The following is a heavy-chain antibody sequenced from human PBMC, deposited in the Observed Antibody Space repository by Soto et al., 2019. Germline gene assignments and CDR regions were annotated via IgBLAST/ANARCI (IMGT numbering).Heavy chain of an antibody. J-gene: IGHJ4*02. V-gene: IGHV4-39*01. CDR1: GGSISSSSYY. D-gene: IGHD3-16*02. CDR2: IYYSGST. Sequence: SETLSLTCTVSGGSISSSSYYWGWIRQPPGKGLEWIGSIYYSGSTYYNPSLKSRVTISVDTSKNQFSLKLSSVTAADTAVYYCAISPLMGYVWGSYRYFGYWGQGTLVTVSS. CDR3: AISPLMGYVWGSYRYFGY.